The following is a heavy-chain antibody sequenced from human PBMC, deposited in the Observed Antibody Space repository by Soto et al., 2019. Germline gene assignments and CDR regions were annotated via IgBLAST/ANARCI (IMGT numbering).Heavy chain of an antibody. Sequence: QVQLQQWGAGLLKPSETLSLTCAVYGGSFSGYYWSWIRQPPGKGLEWIGEINHSGSTNYNPSLKTRVTISVDTSKTRFSQKLSSVTVADTAVYYCARGQSAQRWLCWFDPWCQGTLVTVSS. J-gene: IGHJ5*02. D-gene: IGHD3-22*01. CDR2: INHSGST. CDR1: GGSFSGYY. V-gene: IGHV4-34*01. CDR3: ARGQSAQRWLCWFDP.